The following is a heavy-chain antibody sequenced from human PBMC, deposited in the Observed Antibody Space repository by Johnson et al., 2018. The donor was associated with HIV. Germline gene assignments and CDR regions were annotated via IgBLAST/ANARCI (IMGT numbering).Heavy chain of an antibody. V-gene: IGHV3-13*01. CDR2: IGTAGDT. Sequence: VQLVESGGGVVQPGTSLRLSCAASGFTFSSYDMHWVRQATGKGLEWVSAIGTAGDTYYPGSVKGRFTISRENAKNSLYLQMNSLRAEDTALYYCARAKLGTNDAFDIWGQGTMVTVSS. CDR1: GFTFSSYD. J-gene: IGHJ3*02. D-gene: IGHD7-27*01. CDR3: ARAKLGTNDAFDI.